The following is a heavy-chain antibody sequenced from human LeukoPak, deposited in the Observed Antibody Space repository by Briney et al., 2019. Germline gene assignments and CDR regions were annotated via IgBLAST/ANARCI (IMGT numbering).Heavy chain of an antibody. CDR3: ARVPRTVNYGSGSYFPRPSFWFDP. Sequence: GASVKVSCKASGYTFTGYYMHWVRQAPGQGLEWRGWINPNSGGTNYAQKFQGRVTMTRDTSISTAYMALSGLRSDDTAVYYCARVPRTVNYGSGSYFPRPSFWFDPWGQGTLVTVSS. J-gene: IGHJ5*02. CDR2: INPNSGGT. CDR1: GYTFTGYY. D-gene: IGHD3-10*01. V-gene: IGHV1-2*02.